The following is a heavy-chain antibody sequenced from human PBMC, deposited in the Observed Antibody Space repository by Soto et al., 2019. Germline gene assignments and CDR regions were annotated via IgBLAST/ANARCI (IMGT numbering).Heavy chain of an antibody. J-gene: IGHJ4*02. CDR2: IYYSGST. CDR1: GGSISSSSYY. Sequence: SDTLSLTCTVSGGSISSSSYYWGWIRQPPGKGLEWIGSIYYSGSTYYNPSLKSRVTISVDTSKNQFSLKLSSVTAADTAVYYCARHRGDPSDYGDPYYFDYWGQGTLVTVSS. V-gene: IGHV4-39*01. D-gene: IGHD4-17*01. CDR3: ARHRGDPSDYGDPYYFDY.